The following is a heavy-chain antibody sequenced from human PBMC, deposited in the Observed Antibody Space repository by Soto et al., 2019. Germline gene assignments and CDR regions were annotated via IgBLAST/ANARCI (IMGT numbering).Heavy chain of an antibody. D-gene: IGHD6-13*01. Sequence: EVQLVESGGGLVQPGGSLRLSCAASGFTFSSYSMNWVRQAPGKGLEWVSYISSSTSTIYYADSVKGRFTISRDNAKNSLSLQMNSLRAEDTAVFYCAREGSSSWYSFDYWGQGTLVTVSS. J-gene: IGHJ4*02. V-gene: IGHV3-48*01. CDR1: GFTFSSYS. CDR2: ISSSTSTI. CDR3: AREGSSSWYSFDY.